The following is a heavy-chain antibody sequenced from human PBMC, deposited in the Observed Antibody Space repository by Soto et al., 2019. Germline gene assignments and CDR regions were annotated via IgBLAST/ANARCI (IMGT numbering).Heavy chain of an antibody. V-gene: IGHV4-39*01. CDR3: AGRRDVFDI. J-gene: IGHJ3*02. Sequence: SETLSLTCTVSGGSISGSPYSWDWIRQSPGKGLEWIGSIYYSGSTHYNPSLKSRVTISVDTSENQFSLKLSSVTAADTAVYYCAGRRDVFDIWGQGTMVTVSS. CDR1: GGSISGSPYS. CDR2: IYYSGST.